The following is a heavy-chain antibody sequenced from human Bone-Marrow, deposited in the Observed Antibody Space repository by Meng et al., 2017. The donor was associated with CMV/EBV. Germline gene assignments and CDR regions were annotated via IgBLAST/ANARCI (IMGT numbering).Heavy chain of an antibody. D-gene: IGHD3-22*01. V-gene: IGHV3-21*01. Sequence: GGSLRLSCAASGFTFSSYSMNWVRQAPGKGLEWVSSISSSSSYIYYADSVKGRFTISRDNAKNSLYLQMNSLRAEDTAVYYCARHRFNYYDSSGYWYEYFQHWGQGTLVTVSS. J-gene: IGHJ1*01. CDR2: ISSSSSYI. CDR1: GFTFSSYS. CDR3: ARHRFNYYDSSGYWYEYFQH.